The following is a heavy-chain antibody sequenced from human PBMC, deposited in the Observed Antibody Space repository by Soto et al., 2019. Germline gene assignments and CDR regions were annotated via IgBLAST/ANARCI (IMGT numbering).Heavy chain of an antibody. CDR1: GYNFIKYW. Sequence: PGESLQISCKVSGYNFIKYWITWVRQMPGKGLEWVGRIDPSDSHTFYSPSFQGHVTISVDKSTDTAYLQWSSLEASDTAIYYCARQITTFGVVINAFNVWGQGTMVTVS. CDR2: IDPSDSHT. V-gene: IGHV5-10-1*01. J-gene: IGHJ3*01. CDR3: ARQITTFGVVINAFNV. D-gene: IGHD3-3*01.